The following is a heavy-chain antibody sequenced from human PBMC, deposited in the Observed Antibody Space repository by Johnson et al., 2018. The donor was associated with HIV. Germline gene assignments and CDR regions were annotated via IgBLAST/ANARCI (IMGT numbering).Heavy chain of an antibody. D-gene: IGHD1-26*01. CDR1: GFTFSRYW. Sequence: QVKLVESGGGLVQPGGSLRLSCAASGFTFSRYWMSWVRQAPGKGLEWVAVIWYDGSNKYYADSVKGRFTISRDNSKNTMYLQMNSLRPEDTAVYYWTTEVMAWEVRVGWTRAFEIWGQGTMVTVSS. CDR3: TTEVMAWEVRVGWTRAFEI. V-gene: IGHV3-33*08. J-gene: IGHJ3*02. CDR2: IWYDGSNK.